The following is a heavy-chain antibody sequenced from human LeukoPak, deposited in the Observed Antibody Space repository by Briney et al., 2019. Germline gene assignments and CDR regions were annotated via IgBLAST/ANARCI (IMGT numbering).Heavy chain of an antibody. CDR1: GFTFSSYS. Sequence: GGSLRLSCAASGFTFSSYSMNWVRQAPGKGLEGVSSISSSSSYIYYADSVKGRFTTPRDNAKNSLHLQMTSLRAEDPAVYYCARGRSGSYYVSWGQGTLATVSS. CDR2: ISSSSSYI. CDR3: ARGRSGSYYVS. J-gene: IGHJ4*02. D-gene: IGHD1-26*01. V-gene: IGHV3-21*01.